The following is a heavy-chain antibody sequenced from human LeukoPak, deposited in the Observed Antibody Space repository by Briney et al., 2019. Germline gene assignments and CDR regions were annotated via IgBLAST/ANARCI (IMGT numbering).Heavy chain of an antibody. CDR1: GYTFTSYG. CDR3: ARDGIRAGTTDNNWFDP. V-gene: IGHV1-18*01. Sequence: GASVKVSCKASGYTFTSYGISWVRQAPGQGLEWMGWISAYNGNTNYAQKLQGRVTMTRDTSTSTVYMELSSLRSEDTAVYYCARDGIRAGTTDNNWFDPWGQGTLVTVSS. J-gene: IGHJ5*02. CDR2: ISAYNGNT. D-gene: IGHD1-7*01.